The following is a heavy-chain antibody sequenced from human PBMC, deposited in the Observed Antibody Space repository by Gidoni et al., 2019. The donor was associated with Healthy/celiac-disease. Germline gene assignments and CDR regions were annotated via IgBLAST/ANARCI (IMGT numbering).Heavy chain of an antibody. V-gene: IGHV3-21*01. J-gene: IGHJ4*02. D-gene: IGHD1-1*01. CDR1: GFPFSSYS. CDR2: ISSSSSYI. Sequence: EVQLVESGGGLVKPGGSLRLSCLASGFPFSSYSMNWVRQAPGKGLEWVSSISSSSSYIYHADSVKGRFTISRDNAKNSLYLQMNSLRAEDTAVYYCARAERKIGYFDYWGQGTLVTVSS. CDR3: ARAERKIGYFDY.